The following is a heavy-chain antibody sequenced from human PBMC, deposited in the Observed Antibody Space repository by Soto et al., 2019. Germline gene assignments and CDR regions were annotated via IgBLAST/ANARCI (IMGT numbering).Heavy chain of an antibody. D-gene: IGHD3-22*01. J-gene: IGHJ4*02. CDR2: IYYSGST. Sequence: NPSETLSLTCTVSGGSISSGDYYWSWIRQPPGKGLECIGYIYYSGSTYYNPSLKSRVTISVDTSKNQFSLKLSSVTAADTAVYYCARVPFYDSSGLSYYFDYWGQGSLVTVSS. CDR3: ARVPFYDSSGLSYYFDY. CDR1: GGSISSGDYY. V-gene: IGHV4-30-4*01.